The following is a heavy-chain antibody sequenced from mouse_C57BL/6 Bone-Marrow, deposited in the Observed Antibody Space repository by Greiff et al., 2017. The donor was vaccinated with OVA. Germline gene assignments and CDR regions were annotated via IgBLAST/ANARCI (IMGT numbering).Heavy chain of an antibody. CDR1: GYTFTSYW. D-gene: IGHD2-5*01. Sequence: VQLQQPGAELVKPGASVKMSCKASGYTFTSYWITWVKQRPGQGLEWIGDIYPGSGSTNYNEKFKSKATLTVDTSSSTAYMQLSSLTSEDSAVYDCAIPYYSSYDYYAMEYWGQGTSVTVSA. CDR3: AIPYYSSYDYYAMEY. J-gene: IGHJ4*01. CDR2: IYPGSGST. V-gene: IGHV1-55*01.